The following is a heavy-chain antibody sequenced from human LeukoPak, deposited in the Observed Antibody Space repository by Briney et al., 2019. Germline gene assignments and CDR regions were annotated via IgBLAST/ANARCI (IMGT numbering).Heavy chain of an antibody. CDR3: ATRAMGTKSIDY. CDR2: THYGGTT. D-gene: IGHD1-7*01. CDR1: GGSISRSSYW. J-gene: IGHJ4*02. Sequence: SETPPLTCTVSGGSISRSSYWWDWIRQPPGKGLEWIGSTHYGGTTYYNPSLKSRVTVSVDTSKMQFSLKLSSVTAADTAVYYCATRAMGTKSIDYWGQGTLVTVSS. V-gene: IGHV4-39*05.